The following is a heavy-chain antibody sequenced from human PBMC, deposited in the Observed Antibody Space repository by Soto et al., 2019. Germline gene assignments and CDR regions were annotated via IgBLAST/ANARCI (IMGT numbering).Heavy chain of an antibody. D-gene: IGHD6-19*01. CDR2: INPNSGGT. CDR1: GYTFTGYY. CDR3: AIGPPSIAVAGIYWFDP. V-gene: IGHV1-2*04. J-gene: IGHJ5*02. Sequence: ASVKVSCKASGYTFTGYYMHWVRQAPGQGLEWMGWINPNSGGTNYAQKFQGWVTMTRDTSISTAYMELSRLRSDDTAVYYCAIGPPSIAVAGIYWFDPWGQGTLVTVSS.